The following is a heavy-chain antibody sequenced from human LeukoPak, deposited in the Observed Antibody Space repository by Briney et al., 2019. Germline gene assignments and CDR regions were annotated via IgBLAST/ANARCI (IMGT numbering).Heavy chain of an antibody. J-gene: IGHJ5*02. CDR1: GGSSSGYY. Sequence: SETLSLTCAVYGGSSSGYYWSWIRQPPGKGLEWIGEINHSGSTNYNPSLKSRVTISVDTSKNQFSLKLSSVTAADTAVYYCARVGYYDFWSGYPNWFDPWGQGTLVTVSS. D-gene: IGHD3-3*01. CDR3: ARVGYYDFWSGYPNWFDP. V-gene: IGHV4-34*01. CDR2: INHSGST.